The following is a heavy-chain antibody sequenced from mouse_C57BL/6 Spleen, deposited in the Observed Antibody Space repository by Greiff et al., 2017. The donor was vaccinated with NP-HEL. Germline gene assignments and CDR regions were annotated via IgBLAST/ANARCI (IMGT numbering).Heavy chain of an antibody. Sequence: QVQLQQPGAELVKPGASVKLSCKASGYTFTSYWMHWVKQRPGRCLEWIGRIDPNSGGTKYNEKFKSKVTLTVDKPSSTAYMQRSSLTSEDSAVYYCAREDYSNYFDYWGQGTTLTVSS. D-gene: IGHD2-5*01. CDR2: IDPNSGGT. V-gene: IGHV1-72*01. CDR3: AREDYSNYFDY. CDR1: GYTFTSYW. J-gene: IGHJ2*01.